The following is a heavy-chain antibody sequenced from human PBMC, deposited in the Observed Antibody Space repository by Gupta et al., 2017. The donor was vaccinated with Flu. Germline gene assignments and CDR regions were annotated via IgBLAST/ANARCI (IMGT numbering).Heavy chain of an antibody. J-gene: IGHJ3*01. V-gene: IGHV3-11*01. D-gene: IGHD6-19*01. CDR3: ARDGDLAVAGNAFDV. CDR1: GFPFSDYN. CDR2: ISYSDTDI. Sequence: QVQLVESGGGLVKPGGSLRLSCVASGFPFSDYNMVWIRQSPGKGLEWVSYISYSDTDIYYADSVKGRFTISRDNAKNSLFLQMTSLRVEVTALYYCARDGDLAVAGNAFDVWGQGTMVTVSS.